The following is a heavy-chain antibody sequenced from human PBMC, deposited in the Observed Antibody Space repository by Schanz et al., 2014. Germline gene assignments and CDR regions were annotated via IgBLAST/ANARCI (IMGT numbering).Heavy chain of an antibody. V-gene: IGHV4-31*03. CDR3: ARDRGHGDLPGDI. J-gene: IGHJ3*02. CDR2: ISYSGST. D-gene: IGHD4-17*01. CDR1: GGSVSSGGDY. Sequence: QVQLQESGPGLVKPSQTLSLTCTVSGGSVSSGGDYWSWIRRHPGKGLEWIGFISYSGSTYYNPSLKSRVTISVDTSKSQFCLNLSSATAADTAVYDCARDRGHGDLPGDIWGQGTMVTVSS.